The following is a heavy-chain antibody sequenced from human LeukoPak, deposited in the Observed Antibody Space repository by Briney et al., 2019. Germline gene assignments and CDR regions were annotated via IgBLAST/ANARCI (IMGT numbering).Heavy chain of an antibody. CDR2: IWYDGSNK. CDR3: AKGKVNHLGALDY. D-gene: IGHD1-26*01. V-gene: IGHV3-33*06. J-gene: IGHJ4*02. CDR1: GFTFSSYG. Sequence: GRSLRLSCAASGFTFSSYGMHWVRQAPGKGLEWVAVIWYDGSNKYYADSVKGRFTISRDNSKNTLYLQMNSLRADDTGIYYCAKGKVNHLGALDYWGQGALVTVSS.